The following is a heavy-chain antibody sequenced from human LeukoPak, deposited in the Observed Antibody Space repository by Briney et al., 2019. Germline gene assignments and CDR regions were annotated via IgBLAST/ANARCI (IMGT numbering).Heavy chain of an antibody. CDR1: GFTFSSYS. CDR3: ARVAYDSSGYYGD. V-gene: IGHV3-21*01. J-gene: IGHJ4*02. CDR2: ISSSSSYI. Sequence: GGSLRLSCAASGFTFSSYSMNWVRQAPGKGLEWVSSISSSSSYIYYADSAKGRFTISRDNAKNSLYLQMNSLRAEDTAVYYCARVAYDSSGYYGDWGQGTLVTVSS. D-gene: IGHD3-22*01.